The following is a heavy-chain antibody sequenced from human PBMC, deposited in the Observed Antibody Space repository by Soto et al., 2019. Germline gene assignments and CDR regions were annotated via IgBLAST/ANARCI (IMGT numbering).Heavy chain of an antibody. D-gene: IGHD2-2*02. V-gene: IGHV4-61*01. J-gene: IGHJ6*02. Sequence: SETLSLTCSVSGGSVSNKTYYWSWIRQPPGKGLEWIGYIYYSGSTNYNPSLKSRATISVDTSKNQFSLKLSSVTAADTAVYYCARALYSRYQLLYPHYYYGMDVWGQGTTVTVSS. CDR2: IYYSGST. CDR1: GGSVSNKTYY. CDR3: ARALYSRYQLLYPHYYYGMDV.